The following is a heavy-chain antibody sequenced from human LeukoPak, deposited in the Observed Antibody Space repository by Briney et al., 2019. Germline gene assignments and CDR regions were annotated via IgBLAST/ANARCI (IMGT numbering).Heavy chain of an antibody. CDR2: VKSKTDGRTT. CDR3: TKHLGYCSSTSCYAFDY. CDR1: GFTFSNAW. D-gene: IGHD2-2*01. V-gene: IGHV3-15*01. Sequence: GGSLRLSCAASGFTFSNAWMSWVRQAPGKGLEWVGRVKSKTDGRTTDYAAPVKGRFTISRDDSKNTLYLQMNSLNTEDTAVYYCTKHLGYCSSTSCYAFDYWGQGTLVTVSS. J-gene: IGHJ4*02.